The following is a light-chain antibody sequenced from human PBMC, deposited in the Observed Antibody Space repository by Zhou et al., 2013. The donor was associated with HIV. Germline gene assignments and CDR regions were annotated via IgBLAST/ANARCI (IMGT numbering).Light chain of an antibody. CDR3: QQFHIYPVT. CDR2: KTS. Sequence: IQLTQSPSTLSASIGDRVTITCRASQNVGPWLAWFQQKPGKAPRLLIHKTSTLESGVPSRFSGSGSGTEFTLTIISLQPDDFATYYCQQFHIYPVTFGPGTRLEI. V-gene: IGKV1-5*03. CDR1: QNVGPW. J-gene: IGKJ5*01.